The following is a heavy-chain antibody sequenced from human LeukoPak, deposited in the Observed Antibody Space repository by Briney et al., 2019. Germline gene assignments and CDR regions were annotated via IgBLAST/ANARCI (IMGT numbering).Heavy chain of an antibody. V-gene: IGHV1-24*01. J-gene: IGHJ4*02. CDR3: ATVDRLDSSSFDY. Sequence: ASVKVSCKVSGYTLTELSMHWVRQAPGKGLEWMGGFDPEDGETIYAQKSQGRVTMTEDTSTDTAYMELSSLRSEDTAVYYCATVDRLDSSSFDYWGQGTLVTVSS. D-gene: IGHD6-6*01. CDR2: FDPEDGET. CDR1: GYTLTELS.